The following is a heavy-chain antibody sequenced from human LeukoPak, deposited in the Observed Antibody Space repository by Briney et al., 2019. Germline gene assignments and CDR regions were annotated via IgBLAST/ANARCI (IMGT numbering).Heavy chain of an antibody. Sequence: SETLSLTCAVYGGSLSGYYWSWIRQPPGKGLEWIGEINHSGSTNYNPSLKSRVTISVDTSKNQFSLKLSSVTAADTAVYYCARAWATGVRGSLNWFDPWGQGTLVTVSS. CDR2: INHSGST. V-gene: IGHV4-34*01. CDR1: GGSLSGYY. CDR3: ARAWATGVRGSLNWFDP. J-gene: IGHJ5*02. D-gene: IGHD3-10*01.